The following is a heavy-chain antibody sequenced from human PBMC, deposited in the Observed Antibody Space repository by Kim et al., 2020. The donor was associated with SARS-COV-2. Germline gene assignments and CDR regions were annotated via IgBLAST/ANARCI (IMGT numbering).Heavy chain of an antibody. CDR2: IYYSGST. CDR3: ARGGYYDFWSGYYSPVYYYGMDV. J-gene: IGHJ6*02. V-gene: IGHV4-39*01. CDR1: GGSISSSSYY. D-gene: IGHD3-3*01. Sequence: SETLSLTCTVSGGSISSSSYYWGWIRQPPGKGLEWIGSIYYSGSTYYNPSLKSRVTISVDTSKNQFSLKLSSVTAADTAVYYCARGGYYDFWSGYYSPVYYYGMDVWGQGTTVTVSS.